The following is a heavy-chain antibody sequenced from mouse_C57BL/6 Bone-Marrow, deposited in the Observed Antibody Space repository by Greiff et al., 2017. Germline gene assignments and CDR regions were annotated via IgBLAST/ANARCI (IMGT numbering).Heavy chain of an antibody. CDR1: GYSFTDYN. CDR2: INPNSGTT. V-gene: IGHV1-39*01. CDR3: ARGITGTLLAY. J-gene: IGHJ3*01. D-gene: IGHD4-1*01. Sequence: VQLQQSGPELVKPGASVTISCKASGYSFTDYNMNWVKQSNGKSLEWIGVINPNSGTTSYNQKFKGKATLTVDQSSSTAYMQLISLTSEDSAVYYGARGITGTLLAYWGQGTLVTVSA.